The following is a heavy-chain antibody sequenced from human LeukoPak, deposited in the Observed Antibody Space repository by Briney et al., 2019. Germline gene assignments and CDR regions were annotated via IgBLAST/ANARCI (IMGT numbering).Heavy chain of an antibody. CDR3: ARDMYSGGFSALDY. CDR2: IRYDGNNK. V-gene: IGHV3-30*02. Sequence: GGSLRLSCAASGFNFSSYGMHWVRQAPGKGLEWVAFIRYDGNNKYYADSVKGRFTISRDNAKNSLYLQMNSLRAEDTAVYYCARDMYSGGFSALDYWGQGTLVTVSS. J-gene: IGHJ4*02. D-gene: IGHD1-26*01. CDR1: GFNFSSYG.